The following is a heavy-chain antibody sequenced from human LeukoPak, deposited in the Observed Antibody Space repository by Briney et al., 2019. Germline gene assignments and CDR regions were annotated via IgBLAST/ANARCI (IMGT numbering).Heavy chain of an antibody. J-gene: IGHJ4*02. CDR1: GFTFSNAW. CDR3: AKDSVDSSGPNDY. Sequence: GSLRLSCAASGFTFSNAWMSWVRQAPGKGLEWVGRIKSKTDGGTTDYAAPVKGRFTISRDDSKNTLYLQMNSLRAEDTAVYYCAKDSVDSSGPNDYWGQGTLVTVSS. V-gene: IGHV3-15*01. CDR2: IKSKTDGGTT. D-gene: IGHD3-22*01.